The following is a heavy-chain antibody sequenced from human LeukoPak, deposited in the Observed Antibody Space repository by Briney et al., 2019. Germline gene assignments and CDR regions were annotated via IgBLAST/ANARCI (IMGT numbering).Heavy chain of an antibody. CDR2: IYYSGST. V-gene: IGHV4-39*01. J-gene: IGHJ4*02. D-gene: IGHD5-24*01. CDR3: ARHSMASRRASFDY. Sequence: KPSETLSLTCSVSGGSMSSVSYYWAWIRQPPGKGLEWIGSIYYSGSTYYNPPLTSRATISVDTSKNQFSLILSSVTATDAAVFYCARHSMASRRASFDYWGQGTLVTVSS. CDR1: GGSMSSVSYY.